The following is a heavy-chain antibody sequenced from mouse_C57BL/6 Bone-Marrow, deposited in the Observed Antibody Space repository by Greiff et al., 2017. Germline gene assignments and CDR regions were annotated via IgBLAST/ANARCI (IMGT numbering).Heavy chain of an antibody. D-gene: IGHD1-1*01. CDR3: TTGYYGSPGYFDV. V-gene: IGHV14-4*01. CDR1: GFNIKDDY. J-gene: IGHJ1*03. CDR2: IDPENGDT. Sequence: VQLQQSGAELVRPGASVKLSCTASGFNIKDDYMHWVKQRPEQGLEWIGWIDPENGDTEYASKFQGQATIIADTSSNTAYLQLRSLTSEDTAVYYCTTGYYGSPGYFDVWGTGTTVTVSS.